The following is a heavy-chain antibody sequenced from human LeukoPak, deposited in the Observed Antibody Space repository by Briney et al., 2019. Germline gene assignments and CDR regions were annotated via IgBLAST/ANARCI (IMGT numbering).Heavy chain of an antibody. Sequence: ASVKVSCKASGYTFTGYYMHWVRQAPGQGLEWMGWINPNSGGTNYAQKFQGRVTMTRDTSISTAYMELSRLRSDDMAVYYCARDTAMVTYWFDPWGQGTLVTVSS. CDR1: GYTFTGYY. CDR2: INPNSGGT. V-gene: IGHV1-2*02. CDR3: ARDTAMVTYWFDP. D-gene: IGHD5-18*01. J-gene: IGHJ5*02.